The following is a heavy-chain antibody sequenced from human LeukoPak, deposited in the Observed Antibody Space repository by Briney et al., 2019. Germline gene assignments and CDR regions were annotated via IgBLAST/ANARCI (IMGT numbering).Heavy chain of an antibody. CDR3: ARRAPYCSSTSCYRYFRH. D-gene: IGHD2-2*01. CDR2: INRSGST. J-gene: IGHJ1*01. V-gene: IGHV4-34*01. CDR1: GGSFSGYY. Sequence: SETLSLTCAVSGGSFSGYYWSWVRQPPGKGLEWIGEINRSGSTNYNPSLKSRVTISVDTSKNQFSLKLSSVTAADTAVYYCARRAPYCSSTSCYRYFRHWGQGTLVTVSS.